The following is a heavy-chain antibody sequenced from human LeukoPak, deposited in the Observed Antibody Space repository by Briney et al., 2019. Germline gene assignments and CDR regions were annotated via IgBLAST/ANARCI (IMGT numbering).Heavy chain of an antibody. CDR3: ARRVGLDWFDP. V-gene: IGHV4-39*01. CDR2: IYYSGST. D-gene: IGHD1-26*01. CDR1: GGSLSSSSSY. Sequence: SETLSLTCTVSGGSLSSSSSYWGWIRQPPGKGLEWVGSIYYSGSTYYNPSLKSRVTISVDTSKNQFSLKLSSVTAADTAVYYCARRVGLDWFDPWGQGTLVTVSS. J-gene: IGHJ5*02.